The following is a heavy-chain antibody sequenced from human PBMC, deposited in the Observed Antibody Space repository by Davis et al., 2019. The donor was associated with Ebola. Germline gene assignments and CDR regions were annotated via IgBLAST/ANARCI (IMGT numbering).Heavy chain of an antibody. CDR3: ARGAPHTDYPYAFDI. V-gene: IGHV3-30*03. Sequence: GEFLKISCAASGFTFSSYGMHWVRQAPGKGLEWVAVISYDGSNKYYADSVKGRFTISRDNSKNSLYLQVNSLRAEDTALYHCARGAPHTDYPYAFDIWGQGTMVTVSS. D-gene: IGHD4-11*01. CDR2: ISYDGSNK. J-gene: IGHJ3*02. CDR1: GFTFSSYG.